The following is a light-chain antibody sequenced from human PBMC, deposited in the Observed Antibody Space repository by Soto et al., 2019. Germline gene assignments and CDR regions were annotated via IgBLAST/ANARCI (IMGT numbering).Light chain of an antibody. CDR3: QVWDSGSAHVV. CDR1: NIGSKG. Sequence: SYELTQPPSVSVAPGKTASISWGGNNIGSKGVHWYQQKPGQAPVLVIYSDTDLPPVIPARFSGSNSANLATLTISGVEAGDEADYYCQVWDSGSAHVVFGGGTKLTVL. V-gene: IGLV3-21*04. CDR2: SDT. J-gene: IGLJ2*01.